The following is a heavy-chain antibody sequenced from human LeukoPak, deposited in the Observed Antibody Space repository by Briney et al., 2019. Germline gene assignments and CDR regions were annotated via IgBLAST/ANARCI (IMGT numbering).Heavy chain of an antibody. Sequence: ASVKVSCKASGYTFTSYAMNWVRQAPGQGLEWMGWINTNTGNPTYAQGFTGRFVFSLDTSVSTAYLQISSLKAEDTAVYYCARDLDIVEQQLETAECFQHWGQGTLVTVSS. CDR3: ARDLDIVEQQLETAECFQH. CDR2: INTNTGNP. J-gene: IGHJ1*01. V-gene: IGHV7-4-1*02. D-gene: IGHD6-13*01. CDR1: GYTFTSYA.